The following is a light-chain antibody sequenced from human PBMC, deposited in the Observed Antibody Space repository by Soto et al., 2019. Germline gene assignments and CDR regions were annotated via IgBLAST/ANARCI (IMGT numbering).Light chain of an antibody. J-gene: IGLJ1*01. V-gene: IGLV2-14*01. CDR1: SSDVGGHNS. CDR3: SSFTSSVTYV. CDR2: DVS. Sequence: ALTQPASVSGSPGQSITISCTGTSSDVGGHNSVSWYRQDPGKAPKLMIYDVSNRPSGVSDRFSGSKSGNTASLTISGLQIEDEADYYCSSFTSSVTYVFGTGTKVTVL.